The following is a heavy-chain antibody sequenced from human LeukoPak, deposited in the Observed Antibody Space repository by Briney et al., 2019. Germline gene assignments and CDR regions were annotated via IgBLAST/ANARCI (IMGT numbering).Heavy chain of an antibody. CDR1: GYSFTSYW. CDR2: IYPGDSNT. Sequence: GESLKISCKGSGYSFTSYWIAWVRQMPGKGLEWMGIIYPGDSNTRHSPSFQGQVTISADKSISTAYQQWSSLKASDTAMYYCARSPSHYSSDYYFFDYWGQGTLVTVSS. J-gene: IGHJ4*02. CDR3: ARSPSHYSSDYYFFDY. V-gene: IGHV5-51*01. D-gene: IGHD6-25*01.